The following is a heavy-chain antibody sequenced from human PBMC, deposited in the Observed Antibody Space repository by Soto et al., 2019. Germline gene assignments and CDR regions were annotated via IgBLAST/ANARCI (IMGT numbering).Heavy chain of an antibody. J-gene: IGHJ4*02. Sequence: EVQLLESGGGLVQPGGSLRLSCAASGFTFSSFAMSWVRQAPGRGLEWVSSIGASGATTYYADSVKGRFTISRDNSKNTLYLQMNSLRAEDTAVYYCAKIQSAAGCDYWGQGTLVTVSS. D-gene: IGHD6-13*01. CDR2: IGASGATT. CDR1: GFTFSSFA. V-gene: IGHV3-23*01. CDR3: AKIQSAAGCDY.